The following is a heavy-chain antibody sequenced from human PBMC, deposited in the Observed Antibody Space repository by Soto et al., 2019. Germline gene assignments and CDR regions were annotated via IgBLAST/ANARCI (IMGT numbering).Heavy chain of an antibody. CDR1: GYTFTSYY. Sequence: RASVKVSCKASGYTFTSYYIHWVRQAPGQGLEWMGIFNPTGDTASYAQKLQGRVTMTGDTSTGTAYMELGSLRSEDTAVYYCARGGRIVDTGIGYYYYHAMDVWGQGTTVAVSS. J-gene: IGHJ6*02. V-gene: IGHV1-46*01. CDR3: ARGGRIVDTGIGYYYYHAMDV. CDR2: FNPTGDTA. D-gene: IGHD5-18*01.